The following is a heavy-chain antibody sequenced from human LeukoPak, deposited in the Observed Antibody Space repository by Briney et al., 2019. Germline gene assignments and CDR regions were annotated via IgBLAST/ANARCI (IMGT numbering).Heavy chain of an antibody. V-gene: IGHV4-59*01. CDR3: ARGNVGYSNYYASEYYFDY. CDR2: IYYSGST. J-gene: IGHJ4*02. CDR1: GGSISSYY. Sequence: SETLSLTCTVSGGSISSYYWSWIRQPPGKGLEWIGYIYYSGSTNYNPSLKSRVTISVDMSKNQFSLKLSSVTAADTAVYYCARGNVGYSNYYASEYYFDYWGQGTLVTVSS. D-gene: IGHD4-11*01.